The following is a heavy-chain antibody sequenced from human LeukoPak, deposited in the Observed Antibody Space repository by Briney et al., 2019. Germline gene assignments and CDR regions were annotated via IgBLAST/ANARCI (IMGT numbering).Heavy chain of an antibody. CDR2: IHYSGKA. V-gene: IGHV4-59*01. J-gene: IGHJ6*02. CDR1: GGSMSGFF. D-gene: IGHD3-16*01. Sequence: SETLSLTCTVSGGSMSGFFWTWIRQPPGRELEWIGQIHYSGKADYNPSLRSRINISVDMSKNQMSLKVNSVTAADTAVYYCARFGVDYDMDVWGQGTTVTVS. CDR3: ARFGVDYDMDV.